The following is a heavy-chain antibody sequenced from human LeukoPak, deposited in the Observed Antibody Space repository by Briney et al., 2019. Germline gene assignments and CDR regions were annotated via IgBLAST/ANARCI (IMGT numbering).Heavy chain of an antibody. Sequence: ASVKVSCKASGYTFNSYGFNWVRQAPGQGLEWMGWISAYNGDTIYAQNLQGRVTMTTHTSTSTVYMELRSLRSDDTAVYYCARSGFYRAFNAFDIWGQGTMVTVSS. V-gene: IGHV1-18*01. CDR2: ISAYNGDT. CDR1: GYTFNSYG. CDR3: ARSGFYRAFNAFDI. J-gene: IGHJ3*02. D-gene: IGHD3-22*01.